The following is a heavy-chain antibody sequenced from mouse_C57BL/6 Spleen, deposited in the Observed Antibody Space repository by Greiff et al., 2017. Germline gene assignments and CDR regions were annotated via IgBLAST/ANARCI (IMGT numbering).Heavy chain of an antibody. Sequence: DVKLMESGGGLVQPGGSLKLSCAASGFTFSDYYMYWVRQTPEKRLEWVAYISNGGGSTYYPDTVKGRFTFSRDNAKNTLYLQMSRLKSEDTAMYYCAREGGNERSWFAYWGQGTLVTVSA. J-gene: IGHJ3*01. CDR1: GFTFSDYY. CDR2: ISNGGGST. D-gene: IGHD2-1*01. CDR3: AREGGNERSWFAY. V-gene: IGHV5-12*01.